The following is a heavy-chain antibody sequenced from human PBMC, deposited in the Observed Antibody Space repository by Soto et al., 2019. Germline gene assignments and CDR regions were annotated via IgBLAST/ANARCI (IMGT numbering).Heavy chain of an antibody. Sequence: GASVKVSCKASGYTLTTYALHWGRQAPGQRPEWMGWINPYSGNTKYAQKLQGRVTMTTDTSTSTAYMELRSLRSDDTAVYYCARCTIFGVVLVDYWGQGTLVTVSS. CDR3: ARCTIFGVVLVDY. CDR1: GYTLTTYA. D-gene: IGHD3-3*01. J-gene: IGHJ4*02. V-gene: IGHV1-3*01. CDR2: INPYSGNT.